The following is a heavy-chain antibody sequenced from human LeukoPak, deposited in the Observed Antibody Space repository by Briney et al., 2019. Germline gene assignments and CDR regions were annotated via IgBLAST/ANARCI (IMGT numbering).Heavy chain of an antibody. CDR1: RYTFIDYY. Sequence: ASVKVSCKASRYTFIDYYIRWVRQAPGQGLEWMGWINPNNGGTNYAQKFQGRVTMTRDTSISTAYMQLNSLRSDDTAVYYCARADGDYGGNYVYWGQGALVTVSS. CDR2: INPNNGGT. V-gene: IGHV1-2*02. CDR3: ARADGDYGGNYVY. D-gene: IGHD4-23*01. J-gene: IGHJ4*02.